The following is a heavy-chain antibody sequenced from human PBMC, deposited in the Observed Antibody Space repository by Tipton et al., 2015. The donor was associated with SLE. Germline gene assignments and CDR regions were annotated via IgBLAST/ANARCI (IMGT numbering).Heavy chain of an antibody. D-gene: IGHD6-13*01. V-gene: IGHV4-39*01. CDR1: GGSISSSSYY. CDR3: ARHGWQQLDRDGFDF. J-gene: IGHJ4*02. CDR2: IYYSGST. Sequence: LRLSCTVSGGSISSSSYYWGWIRQPPGKGLEWIGSIYYSGSTYYTPSLKSRFSISVDTPKNQFSLRLNSGTAADTAVFYCARHGWQQLDRDGFDFWGQGTLVTVSS.